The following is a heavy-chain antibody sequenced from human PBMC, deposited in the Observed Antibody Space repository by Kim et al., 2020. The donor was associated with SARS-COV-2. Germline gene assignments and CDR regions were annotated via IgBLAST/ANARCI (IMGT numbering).Heavy chain of an antibody. CDR1: GFTVSSHF. V-gene: IGHV3-53*01. J-gene: IGHJ6*01. D-gene: IGHD2-15*01. Sequence: GGSLRLSCAASGFTVSSHFMTWVRQAPGKGLEWVSIIYSGGSIYYADSVKVRFTISRDDSTNTLYLQMNSLRAEDTAVYYCTRDYCNGGKRFCGMDCWG. CDR3: TRDYCNGGKRFCGMDC. CDR2: IYSGGSI.